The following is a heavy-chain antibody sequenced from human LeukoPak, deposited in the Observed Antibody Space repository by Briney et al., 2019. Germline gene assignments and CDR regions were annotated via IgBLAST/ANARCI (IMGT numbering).Heavy chain of an antibody. CDR2: IYHSGST. CDR1: GYSISSGYY. D-gene: IGHD6-19*01. Sequence: SETLSLTCTVSGYSISSGYYWGWIRQPPGKGLEWIGSIYHSGSTYYNPSLKSRVTISVDTSKNQLSLRLNSVTAADTSIYYCARIPTNAVPSAHNGFDIWGQGTMLTVSS. J-gene: IGHJ3*02. V-gene: IGHV4-38-2*02. CDR3: ARIPTNAVPSAHNGFDI.